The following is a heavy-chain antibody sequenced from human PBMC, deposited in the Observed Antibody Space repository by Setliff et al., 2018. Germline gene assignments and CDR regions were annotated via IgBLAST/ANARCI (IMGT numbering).Heavy chain of an antibody. CDR3: AALPNRQLRWTERVPY. V-gene: IGHV1-8*02. Sequence: ASVKVSCKASGYTFTSYDINWVRQATGQGLEWMGWMNPNSGNTGYAQKFQGRVTMTRNTSISTAYMELSSLRSEDTAVYYCAALPNRQLRWTERVPYWGQGTLVTVSS. D-gene: IGHD4-17*01. CDR1: GYTFTSYD. CDR2: MNPNSGNT. J-gene: IGHJ4*02.